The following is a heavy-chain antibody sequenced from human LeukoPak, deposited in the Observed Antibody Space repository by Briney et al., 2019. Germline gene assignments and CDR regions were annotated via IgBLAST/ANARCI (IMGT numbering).Heavy chain of an antibody. CDR2: MNPNSGNT. D-gene: IGHD3-22*01. CDR3: ARPQGPSYYDSSGPLDY. Sequence: ASVKVSCKASGYTFTSYDINWVRQATGQGLEWMGWMNPNSGNTGYAQKFQGRVTMTRNTSISIAYMELSSLRSEDTAVYYCARPQGPSYYDSSGPLDYWGQGTLVTVSS. CDR1: GYTFTSYD. V-gene: IGHV1-8*01. J-gene: IGHJ4*02.